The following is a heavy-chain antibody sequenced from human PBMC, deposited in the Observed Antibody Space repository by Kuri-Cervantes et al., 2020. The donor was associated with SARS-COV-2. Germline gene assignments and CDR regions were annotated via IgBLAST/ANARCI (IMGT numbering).Heavy chain of an antibody. V-gene: IGHV1-18*01. D-gene: IGHD3-3*01. Sequence: ASVKVSCKDSGYTFTSYGISWVRQAPGQGLEWMGWISAYNGNTNYAQKLQGRVTMTTDTYTSTAYMELRSLRSDDPAVYYCARDETSYYDFWSGYYASYWGQGTLVTVSS. CDR1: GYTFTSYG. CDR3: ARDETSYYDFWSGYYASY. CDR2: ISAYNGNT. J-gene: IGHJ4*02.